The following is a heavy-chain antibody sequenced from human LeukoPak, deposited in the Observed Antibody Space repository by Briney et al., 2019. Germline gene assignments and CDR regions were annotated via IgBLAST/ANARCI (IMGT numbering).Heavy chain of an antibody. CDR3: ARSPTMTTVTGYFDY. D-gene: IGHD4-11*01. CDR1: GYTFTSYD. CDR2: IIPILGIA. Sequence: VKVSCKASGYTFTSYDISWVRQAPGQGLEWMGRIIPILGIANYAQKFQGRVTITADKSTSTAYMELSSLRSEDTAVYYCARSPTMTTVTGYFDYWGQGTLVTVSS. V-gene: IGHV1-69*04. J-gene: IGHJ4*02.